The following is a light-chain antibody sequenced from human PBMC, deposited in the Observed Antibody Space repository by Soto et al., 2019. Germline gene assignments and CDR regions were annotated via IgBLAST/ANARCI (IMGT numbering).Light chain of an antibody. CDR2: DVS. Sequence: QSALTQPASVSGSPAQSITISCTGINSDVGGYNYVSWYQQHPGKAPKLMIYDVSNRPSGVSNRFSGSKSGNTASLTISGLQAEDEADYYCSSYTSSSTLVFGGGTKLTVL. CDR3: SSYTSSSTLV. CDR1: NSDVGGYNY. V-gene: IGLV2-14*03. J-gene: IGLJ2*01.